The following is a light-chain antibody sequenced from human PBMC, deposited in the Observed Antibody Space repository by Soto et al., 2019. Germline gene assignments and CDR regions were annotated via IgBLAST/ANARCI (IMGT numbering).Light chain of an antibody. CDR2: EVS. CDR3: SSYTSSGTLV. CDR1: SSDIGGYNY. J-gene: IGLJ7*01. V-gene: IGLV2-14*01. Sequence: QSALTQPASVSGSPGQSITISCTGTSSDIGGYNYVSWYQHHPGKAPKLMLYEVSKRPSGVSNRFSGSKSGDTASLFISGLQAEDEAEYYCSSYTSSGTLVFGGGTQLTVL.